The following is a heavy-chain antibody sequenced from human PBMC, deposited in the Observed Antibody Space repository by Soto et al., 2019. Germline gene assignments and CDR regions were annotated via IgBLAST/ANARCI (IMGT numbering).Heavy chain of an antibody. Sequence: PGGSLRLSCAASGFTFSTYGMHWVRQAPGKGLEWVAVIWYDGSNKYYADSVKGRFTISRDNSKNTLYLQMNSLRAEDTAVYYCARGLSHCSGGSCYCDYWGQGILVTVSS. CDR1: GFTFSTYG. V-gene: IGHV3-33*01. J-gene: IGHJ4*02. CDR2: IWYDGSNK. CDR3: ARGLSHCSGGSCYCDY. D-gene: IGHD2-15*01.